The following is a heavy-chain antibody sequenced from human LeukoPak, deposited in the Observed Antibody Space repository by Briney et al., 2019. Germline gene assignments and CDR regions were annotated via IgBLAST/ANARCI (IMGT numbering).Heavy chain of an antibody. Sequence: SQTLSLTCDISGDSFSSKRAAWNWIRQSPARGLEWLGRTYYRSRWYNEYAEAVKSRVTVNPDTSKNRFSLQLSSVTPEDTAIYYCVRGSGMGQDAFDIWGQGTMVTVFS. J-gene: IGHJ3*02. CDR1: GDSFSSKRAA. CDR2: TYYRSRWYN. V-gene: IGHV6-1*01. CDR3: VRGSGMGQDAFDI. D-gene: IGHD2-15*01.